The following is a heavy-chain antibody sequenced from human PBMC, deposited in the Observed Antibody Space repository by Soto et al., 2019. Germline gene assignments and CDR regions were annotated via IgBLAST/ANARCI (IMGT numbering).Heavy chain of an antibody. CDR3: ARGLRGDSYGGLDV. V-gene: IGHV1-2*02. J-gene: IGHJ6*02. CDR1: GYTFTAYY. Sequence: QTQVVQSGAEVKKPGASVKVSCRTSGYTFTAYYIHWVRQAPGQGLEWVGWLNPNSGATNFGQKFQGRVTMTRDTSINTAYMELSTLTFNDSAVYYCARGLRGDSYGGLDVWGQGTTVTVFS. CDR2: LNPNSGAT. D-gene: IGHD2-21*01.